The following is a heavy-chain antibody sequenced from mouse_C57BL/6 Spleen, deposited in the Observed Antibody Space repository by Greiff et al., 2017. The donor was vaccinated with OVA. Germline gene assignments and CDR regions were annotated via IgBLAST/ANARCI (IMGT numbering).Heavy chain of an antibody. Sequence: VQLKESGAELVRPGASVKLSCTASGFNIKDDYMHWVKQRPEQGLEWIGWIDPENGDTEYASKFQGKATITADTSSNTAYLQLSSLTSEDTAVYYCTFYGNYERYFDVWGTGTTVTVSS. CDR1: GFNIKDDY. CDR3: TFYGNYERYFDV. D-gene: IGHD2-1*01. V-gene: IGHV14-4*01. CDR2: IDPENGDT. J-gene: IGHJ1*03.